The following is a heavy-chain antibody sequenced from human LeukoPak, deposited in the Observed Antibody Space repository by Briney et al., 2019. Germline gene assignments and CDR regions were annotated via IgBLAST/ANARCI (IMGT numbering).Heavy chain of an antibody. Sequence: PGGSLRLSCAASGFTFSSYGMHWVRQAPGKGLEWVAVIWYDGSNKYYADSVKGRFTISRDNSKNTLYLQMSSLRAEDTAVYYCARGITGTTGFGPWGQGTLVTVSS. D-gene: IGHD1-7*01. V-gene: IGHV3-33*01. J-gene: IGHJ5*02. CDR1: GFTFSSYG. CDR2: IWYDGSNK. CDR3: ARGITGTTGFGP.